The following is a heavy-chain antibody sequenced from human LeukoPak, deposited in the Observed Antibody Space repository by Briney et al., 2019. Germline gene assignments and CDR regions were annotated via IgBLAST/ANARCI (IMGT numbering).Heavy chain of an antibody. CDR1: GDRVSSNSAA. V-gene: IGHV6-1*01. CDR3: ARDTAPDYYDSSGYQVGFDY. D-gene: IGHD3-22*01. CDR2: TYYRSKWYN. J-gene: IGHJ4*02. Sequence: SQTLSLTCAISGDRVSSNSAAWNWIRQSPSRGLEWLGRTYYRSKWYNDYAVSVKSRININPDTSKNQFSLQLNFVTPEDTAVYYCARDTAPDYYDSSGYQVGFDYWGQGTLVTVSS.